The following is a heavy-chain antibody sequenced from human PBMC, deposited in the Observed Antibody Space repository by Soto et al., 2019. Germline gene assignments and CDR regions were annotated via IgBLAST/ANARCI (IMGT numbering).Heavy chain of an antibody. V-gene: IGHV3-48*03. CDR1: GFTFSSYE. CDR2: ISSSGSTI. Sequence: PGGSLRLSCAASGFTFSSYEMNWVRQAPGKGLEWVSYISSSGSTIYYADSVKGRFTISRDNAKNSLYLQMNSLRAEDTAVYYCARGTYYYYGMDVWGQGTTVTV. CDR3: ARGTYYYYGMDV. J-gene: IGHJ6*02.